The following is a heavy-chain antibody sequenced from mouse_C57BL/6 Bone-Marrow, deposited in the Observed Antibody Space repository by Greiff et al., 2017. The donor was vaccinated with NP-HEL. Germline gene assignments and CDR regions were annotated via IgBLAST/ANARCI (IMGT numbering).Heavy chain of an antibody. J-gene: IGHJ4*01. D-gene: IGHD2-1*01. CDR1: GYAFSSYW. Sequence: QVQLQQSGAELVKPGASVMISCKASGYAFSSYWMNWVKQRPGKGLEWIGQIYPGDGDTNYNGKFKGKATLTADKSSSTAYMQLSSLTSEDSAVYFCARLYYGNYYAMDYWGQGTSVTVSS. CDR3: ARLYYGNYYAMDY. CDR2: IYPGDGDT. V-gene: IGHV1-80*01.